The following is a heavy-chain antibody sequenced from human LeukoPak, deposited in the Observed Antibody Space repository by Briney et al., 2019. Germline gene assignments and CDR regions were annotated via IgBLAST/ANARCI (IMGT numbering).Heavy chain of an antibody. Sequence: GASVKVSCKASGYTFTGYYMHWARQAPRQGLEWMGRINPNSGGTNYAQKFQGRVTMTRDTSISTAYMGLSRLRSDDTAVYYCARHDLYDRGDWGQGTLVTVSS. CDR1: GYTFTGYY. CDR3: ARHDLYDRGD. V-gene: IGHV1-2*06. CDR2: INPNSGGT. D-gene: IGHD2/OR15-2a*01. J-gene: IGHJ4*02.